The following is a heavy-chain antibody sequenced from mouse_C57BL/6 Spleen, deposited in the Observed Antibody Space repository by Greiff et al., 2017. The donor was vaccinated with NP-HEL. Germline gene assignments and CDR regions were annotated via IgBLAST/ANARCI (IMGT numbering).Heavy chain of an antibody. D-gene: IGHD1-1*02. CDR2: IHPNSGST. J-gene: IGHJ2*01. CDR3: ARAYGGIYQYYLDD. V-gene: IGHV1-64*01. CDR1: GYTFTSYW. Sequence: QVQLQQSGAELVKPGASVKLSCKASGYTFTSYWMHWVKQSHGQGLEWIGLIHPNSGSTNSNEKFKSKATLTVDKSSSTAYMQLTSLTSEDAAVYYGARAYGGIYQYYLDDWGQGTTLTVSS.